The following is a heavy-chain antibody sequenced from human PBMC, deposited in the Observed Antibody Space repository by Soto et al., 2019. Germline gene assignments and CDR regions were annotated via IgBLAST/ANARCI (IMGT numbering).Heavy chain of an antibody. V-gene: IGHV3-30*18. CDR3: AKQPTDSTLTTWSCYFDL. J-gene: IGHJ2*01. D-gene: IGHD4-17*01. CDR1: GFTFSSYG. CDR2: ISYDGSNK. Sequence: QVQLVESGGGVVQPGRSLRLSCAASGFTFSSYGMHWVRQAPGKGLEWVAVISYDGSNKYYADSVKGRFTISRDNSKNTLYLQMNSLRAEDTAVYYWAKQPTDSTLTTWSCYFDLWGRGTLVTVSS.